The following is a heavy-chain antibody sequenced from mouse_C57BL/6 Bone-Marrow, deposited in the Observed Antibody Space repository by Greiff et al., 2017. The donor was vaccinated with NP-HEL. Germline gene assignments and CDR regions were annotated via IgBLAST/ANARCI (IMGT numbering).Heavy chain of an antibody. D-gene: IGHD1-1*01. Sequence: QVQLQQPGPELVKPGASVKLSCKASGYTFTSYWMHWVKQRPGRGLEWIGRFDPNSGGTKYNEKFKSKATLTVDKPSSTAYMPFSSLTTEDSAVYDCARSCITTVAYGLDYWGQGTLVTVSA. CDR2: FDPNSGGT. V-gene: IGHV1-72*01. CDR1: GYTFTSYW. CDR3: ARSCITTVAYGLDY. J-gene: IGHJ3*01.